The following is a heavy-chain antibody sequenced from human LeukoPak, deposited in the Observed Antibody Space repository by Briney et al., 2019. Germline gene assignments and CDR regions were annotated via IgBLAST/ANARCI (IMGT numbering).Heavy chain of an antibody. CDR2: IYYSGST. Sequence: SETLSLTCTVSGGSISSSSYYWGWIRQPPGKGLEWIGSIYYSGSTYYNPSLKSRVTISVDTSKNQFSLKLSSVTAADTAVYYCARRLPDCSSTSCYLNDAFDIWGQGTMVTVSS. CDR3: ARRLPDCSSTSCYLNDAFDI. V-gene: IGHV4-39*01. CDR1: GGSISSSSYY. D-gene: IGHD2-2*01. J-gene: IGHJ3*02.